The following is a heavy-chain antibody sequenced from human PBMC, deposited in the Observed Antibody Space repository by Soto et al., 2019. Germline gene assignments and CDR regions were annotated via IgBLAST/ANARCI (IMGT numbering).Heavy chain of an antibody. V-gene: IGHV3-23*01. CDR3: AKDYYDSSGYYTYFDY. CDR2: ISGSGGST. CDR1: GFTFSSYA. Sequence: GGSLRLSCAVSGFTFSSYAMSWVRQAPGKGLEWVSAISGSGGSTYYADSVKGRFTISRDNSKNTLYLQMNSLRAEDTAVYYCAKDYYDSSGYYTYFDYWGQGTLVTVSS. J-gene: IGHJ4*02. D-gene: IGHD3-22*01.